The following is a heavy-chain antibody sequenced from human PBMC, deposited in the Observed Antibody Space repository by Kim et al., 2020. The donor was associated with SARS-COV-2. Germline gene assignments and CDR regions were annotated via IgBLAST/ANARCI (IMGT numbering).Heavy chain of an antibody. J-gene: IGHJ5*02. D-gene: IGHD2-2*01. V-gene: IGHV4-34*01. Sequence: SLKSRVTIAVDTSKNQFSLKLSSVTAADTAVYYCARRRAKYQLLFSWFDPWGQGTLVTVSS. CDR3: ARRRAKYQLLFSWFDP.